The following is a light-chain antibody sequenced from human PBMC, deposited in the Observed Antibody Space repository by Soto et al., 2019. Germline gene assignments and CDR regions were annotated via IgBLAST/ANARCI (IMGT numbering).Light chain of an antibody. CDR2: EVN. CDR1: SSDVGGXNY. Sequence: QSALTQPASVSGSPGQTITISCTGSSSDVGGXNYVSWYQQXXGXAPKLMIYEVNKRPSGVSNRFSGSKSGXXASLTISGXXAEDXADYYCSSFXXXXTXXLGGXTKVTVL. J-gene: IGLJ3*02. CDR3: SSFXXXXTXX. V-gene: IGLV2-14*01.